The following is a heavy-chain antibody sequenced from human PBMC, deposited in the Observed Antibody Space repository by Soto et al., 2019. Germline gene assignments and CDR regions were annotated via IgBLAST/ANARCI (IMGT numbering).Heavy chain of an antibody. Sequence: SSVKVSCKASGGTFSSCSIRWVRQKPGQGLEWMGGIIPIFGTANYAQKFQGRVTITADKSTSTAYMELSSLRSEDTAVYYCAKVVPAANYYHYYGTDIWGQRTTVTVSS. CDR2: IIPIFGTA. D-gene: IGHD2-2*01. V-gene: IGHV1-69*06. J-gene: IGHJ6*02. CDR3: AKVVPAANYYHYYGTDI. CDR1: GGTFSSCS.